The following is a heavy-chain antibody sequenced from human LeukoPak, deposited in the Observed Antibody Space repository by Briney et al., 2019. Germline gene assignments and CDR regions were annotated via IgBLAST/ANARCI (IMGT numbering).Heavy chain of an antibody. D-gene: IGHD2-15*01. Sequence: PGGSLRLSCAASGFTFSSYAMNWVRQTPGKGLEWVSGISGGGPSTYYADSVKGRFTISRDDSKNTLYLQMNSLRAEDTAVYYCAKEVDSSFDYWGQGTLVTVSA. CDR1: GFTFSSYA. V-gene: IGHV3-23*01. J-gene: IGHJ4*02. CDR3: AKEVDSSFDY. CDR2: ISGGGPST.